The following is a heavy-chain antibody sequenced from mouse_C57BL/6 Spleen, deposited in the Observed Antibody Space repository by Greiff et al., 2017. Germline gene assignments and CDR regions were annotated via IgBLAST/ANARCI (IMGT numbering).Heavy chain of an antibody. CDR3: ARGYYDYDEGMDY. CDR2: INPSSGYT. V-gene: IGHV1-7*01. Sequence: VKLMESGAELAKPGASVTLSCKASGYTFTSYWMHWVKQRPGQGLEWIGYINPSSGYTKYNQKFKDKATLTADKSSSTAYMQLSSLTYEDSAVYYCARGYYDYDEGMDYWGQGTSVTVSS. D-gene: IGHD2-4*01. J-gene: IGHJ4*01. CDR1: GYTFTSYW.